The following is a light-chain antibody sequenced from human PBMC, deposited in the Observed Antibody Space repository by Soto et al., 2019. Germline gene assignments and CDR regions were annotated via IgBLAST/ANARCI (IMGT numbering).Light chain of an antibody. Sequence: QSALTQPPSASGSPGQSVTISCTGTSSDVGGYNYVSWYQQHPGKAPKLMIYGVTKRPSGVPDRFSGSKSGNTASLTVSGLQAEDEADYYCSSYAGSNNWVFDGGTKVTVL. CDR3: SSYAGSNNWV. J-gene: IGLJ3*02. CDR1: SSDVGGYNY. CDR2: GVT. V-gene: IGLV2-8*01.